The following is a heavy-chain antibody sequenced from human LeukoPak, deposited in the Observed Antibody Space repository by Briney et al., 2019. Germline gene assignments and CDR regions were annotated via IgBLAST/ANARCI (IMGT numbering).Heavy chain of an antibody. CDR3: AKGSAIAAAGTWSDFDY. D-gene: IGHD6-13*01. V-gene: IGHV3-23*01. Sequence: GGSLRLSCAASGFTFSSYAMSWVRQAPGKGLEWVSAISGSGGSTYYADSVKGRFTISRDNSKNTLYLQMNSLRAKDTAVYYCAKGSAIAAAGTWSDFDYWGQGTLVTVSS. J-gene: IGHJ4*02. CDR2: ISGSGGST. CDR1: GFTFSSYA.